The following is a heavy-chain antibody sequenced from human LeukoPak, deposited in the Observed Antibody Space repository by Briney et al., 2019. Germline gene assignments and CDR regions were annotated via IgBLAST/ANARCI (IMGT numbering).Heavy chain of an antibody. Sequence: GGSLRLSCAASGFTSKNYGMSWVRQAPGKGLEWVSLISGSVVSTYYADSVKGRFTISRDISKNTVYLQMNSLRAEDTAVYYCAKPARDGYNYFDYWDQGTLVTVSS. V-gene: IGHV3-23*01. CDR3: AKPARDGYNYFDY. D-gene: IGHD5-24*01. CDR2: ISGSVVST. CDR1: GFTSKNYG. J-gene: IGHJ4*02.